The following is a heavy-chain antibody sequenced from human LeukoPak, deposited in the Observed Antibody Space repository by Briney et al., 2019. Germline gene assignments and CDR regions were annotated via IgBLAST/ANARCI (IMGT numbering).Heavy chain of an antibody. V-gene: IGHV3-23*01. CDR1: GFTFSSYA. CDR3: AKDPLDFWSGYYGYYFDY. D-gene: IGHD3-3*01. Sequence: GGSLRLSCAASGFTFSSYAMSWVRQAPGKGLEWVSAISGSGGSTYYADSVKGRFTISRDNSKNTLYLQMNSLRAEDTAVYYCAKDPLDFWSGYYGYYFDYWGQGTLVTVSS. CDR2: ISGSGGST. J-gene: IGHJ4*02.